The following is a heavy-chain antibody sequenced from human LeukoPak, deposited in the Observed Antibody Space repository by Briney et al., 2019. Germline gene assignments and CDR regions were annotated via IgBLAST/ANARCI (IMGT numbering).Heavy chain of an antibody. Sequence: GGSLRLSCAASGFTFSSYAMSWVRQAPGKGLEGGSAISGRGGSTYYADSLKGRFTISRDNSKNTLYMQMNSLRAEDTAVYYCASTIVVDWYFDLWGRGTLVTVSS. V-gene: IGHV3-23*01. J-gene: IGHJ2*01. CDR3: ASTIVVDWYFDL. CDR1: GFTFSSYA. D-gene: IGHD3-22*01. CDR2: ISGRGGST.